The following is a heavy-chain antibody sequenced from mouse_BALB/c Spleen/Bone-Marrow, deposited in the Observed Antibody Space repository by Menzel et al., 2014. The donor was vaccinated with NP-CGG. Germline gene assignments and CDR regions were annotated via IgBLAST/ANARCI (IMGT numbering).Heavy chain of an antibody. CDR1: GFTFSTYG. V-gene: IGHV5-6-3*01. Sequence: EVKLVESGGGLVQPGGSLKLSCAASGFTFSTYGMSWVRQTPDKRLELVASINNNGGSTYYPDSVKGRFTISRDNAKNTLYLQMSSLKSEDPAVYYCARDHVVGYWGQGTLVTVSA. CDR3: ARDHVVGY. J-gene: IGHJ3*01. CDR2: INNNGGST.